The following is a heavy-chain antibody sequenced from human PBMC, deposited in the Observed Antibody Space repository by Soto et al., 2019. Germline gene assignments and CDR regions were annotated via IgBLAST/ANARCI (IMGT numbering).Heavy chain of an antibody. CDR3: ARHSSGWYPYYFDY. CDR2: IRSKAYGGTT. D-gene: IGHD6-19*01. Sequence: HPGGSLRLSCTASGFPFGDYAMSWFRQAPGEGVEWVGFIRSKAYGGTTEYAASVKGRFTISRDDSKSIAYLQMNSLKTEDTAVYYCARHSSGWYPYYFDYWGQGTLVTVSS. V-gene: IGHV3-49*03. J-gene: IGHJ4*02. CDR1: GFPFGDYA.